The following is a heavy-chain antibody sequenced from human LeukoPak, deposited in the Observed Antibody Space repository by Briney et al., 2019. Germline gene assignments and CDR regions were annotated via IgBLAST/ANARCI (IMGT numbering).Heavy chain of an antibody. CDR1: EFTFPTHE. J-gene: IGHJ3*02. Sequence: PGGSLRLSCVASEFTFPTHEMNWVRQAPGKGLEGVSYISGGSSSTYYEASVKGRFTISRDNARNSLSLKLNSLRADDTAVYYCVRGGNSGYLWNAFDIWGQGTMVTVSS. CDR3: VRGGNSGYLWNAFDI. V-gene: IGHV3-48*03. CDR2: ISGGSSST. D-gene: IGHD3-9*01.